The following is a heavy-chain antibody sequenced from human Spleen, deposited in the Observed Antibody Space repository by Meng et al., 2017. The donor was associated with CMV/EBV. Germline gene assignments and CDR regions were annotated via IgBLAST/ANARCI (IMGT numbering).Heavy chain of an antibody. CDR2: IRVEYGYT. J-gene: IGHJ4*02. CDR1: GYTFTSHG. Sequence: ASVKLSCKASGYTFTSHGISWVRQAPGQGLEWVGWIRVEYGYTNYAQKFKGRVTMTTDTSTSTVYMELRSLRVDDTALYYCARVLRVGATDGFDYWGQGTLVTVSS. CDR3: ARVLRVGATDGFDY. D-gene: IGHD1-26*01. V-gene: IGHV1-18*01.